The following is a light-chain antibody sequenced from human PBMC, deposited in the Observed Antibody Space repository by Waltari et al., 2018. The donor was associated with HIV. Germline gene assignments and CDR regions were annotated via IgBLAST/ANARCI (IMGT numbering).Light chain of an antibody. J-gene: IGLJ3*02. CDR1: SNDVGTYNL. CDR2: AVN. Sequence: QSALTQPASVSGSPGQSITISCTGTSNDVGTYNLVSWYQQHPAKAPKLMIYAVNDRHSAVANRFSGSKSGNTASLTISGLQAEDEADYYCSSFTGINTWVFGGGTMVTVL. CDR3: SSFTGINTWV. V-gene: IGLV2-14*02.